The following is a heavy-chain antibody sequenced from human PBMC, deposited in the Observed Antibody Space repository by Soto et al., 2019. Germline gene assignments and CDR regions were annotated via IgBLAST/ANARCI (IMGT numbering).Heavy chain of an antibody. D-gene: IGHD5-12*01. V-gene: IGHV3-30*18. CDR2: ISYDGSNK. Sequence: GGSLRLSCAASGCTFSSYGMHWVRQAPGKGLEWVAVISYDGSNKYYADSVKGRFTISRDNSKNTLYLQMNSLRAEDTAVYYCEKDPHPFGYDTLGYFDYWRQGTLVTVSS. CDR1: GCTFSSYG. CDR3: EKDPHPFGYDTLGYFDY. J-gene: IGHJ4*02.